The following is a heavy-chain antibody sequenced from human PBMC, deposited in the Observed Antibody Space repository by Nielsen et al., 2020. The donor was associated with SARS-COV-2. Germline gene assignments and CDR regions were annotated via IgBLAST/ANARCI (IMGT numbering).Heavy chain of an antibody. D-gene: IGHD6-19*01. CDR1: GFTFSSYW. J-gene: IGHJ3*02. Sequence: GESLKISCAASGFTFSSYWMNWVRQAPGKGLEWVSAISGSGGSTYYADSVKGRFAISRDNSKNTLYLQMNSLRAEDTAVYYCAKDQGSGWTGLAFDIWGQGTMVTVSS. CDR3: AKDQGSGWTGLAFDI. CDR2: ISGSGGST. V-gene: IGHV3-23*01.